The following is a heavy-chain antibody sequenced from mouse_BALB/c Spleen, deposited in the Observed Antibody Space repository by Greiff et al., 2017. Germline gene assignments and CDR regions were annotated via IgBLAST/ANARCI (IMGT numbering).Heavy chain of an antibody. CDR1: GFTFSSYA. V-gene: IGHV5-9-4*01. CDR2: ISSGGSYT. CDR3: ASATTDRYVLFDY. D-gene: IGHD2-14*01. J-gene: IGHJ2*01. Sequence: EVQLVESGGGLVKPGGSLKLSCAASGFTFSSYAMSWVRQFPEKRLEWVAEISSGGSYTYYPATVTGRFTIARDAAKNTLYLEMSSLRSEDTAMYYFASATTDRYVLFDYWGQGTTVTVSA.